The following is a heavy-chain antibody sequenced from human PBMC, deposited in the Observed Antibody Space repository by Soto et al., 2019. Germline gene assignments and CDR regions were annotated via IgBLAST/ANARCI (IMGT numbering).Heavy chain of an antibody. CDR3: ASLLASGTYYWYYFDY. Sequence: QLQLQESGPGLVKPSETLSLTCTVSGGSLSSSSNYWGWLRQPPGKGLEWIANIFYSGYSHYNPSLKRRVTISVDTSKNQFSLKLSSVTAADTAVYYCASLLASGTYYWYYFDYWGQGTLVTVSS. J-gene: IGHJ4*02. CDR2: IFYSGYS. V-gene: IGHV4-39*01. CDR1: GGSLSSSSNY. D-gene: IGHD3-10*01.